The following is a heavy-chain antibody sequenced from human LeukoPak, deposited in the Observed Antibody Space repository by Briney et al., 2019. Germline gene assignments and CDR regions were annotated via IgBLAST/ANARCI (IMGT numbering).Heavy chain of an antibody. V-gene: IGHV1-2*04. Sequence: ASVKVSCKASGYTFTGYYMHWVRQAPGQGLEWMGWINPNSGGTNYAQKFQGWVTMTRDTSISTAYMELSRLRSDDTAVYYCARGVPMEHPYSSSWYGNWFDPWGQGTLVTVSS. CDR2: INPNSGGT. D-gene: IGHD6-13*01. J-gene: IGHJ5*02. CDR3: ARGVPMEHPYSSSWYGNWFDP. CDR1: GYTFTGYY.